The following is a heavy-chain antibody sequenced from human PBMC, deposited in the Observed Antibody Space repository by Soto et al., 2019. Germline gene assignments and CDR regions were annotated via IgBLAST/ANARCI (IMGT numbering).Heavy chain of an antibody. D-gene: IGHD7-27*01. J-gene: IGHJ4*02. CDR2: ISYDGTNK. CDR1: GFSFSISP. Sequence: QVQLVESGGGVVQPGRSLRLSCAASGFSFSISPMHWVRQAPGKGPEWVALISYDGTNKFYADSVKGRFTISRDNSKSTLYLQVGSLRPGDAAVYYCARDPKTSGGQHWAFNYFDSWGQGTLVTVSS. V-gene: IGHV3-30-3*01. CDR3: ARDPKTSGGQHWAFNYFDS.